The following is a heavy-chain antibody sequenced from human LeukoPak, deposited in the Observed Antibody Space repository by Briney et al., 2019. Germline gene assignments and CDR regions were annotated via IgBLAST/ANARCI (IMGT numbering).Heavy chain of an antibody. V-gene: IGHV3-23*01. CDR3: AKEPRLVLHQLGHFDY. Sequence: PGGSLRLSCAGTGFTFSSYAMSWVRQAPGKGLEWVSAISGTGGNAYYADSVKGRFTISRDNFKNTLYLQMNSLRAEDTAVYYCAKEPRLVLHQLGHFDYWGQGTLVTVSS. CDR2: ISGTGGNA. CDR1: GFTFSSYA. D-gene: IGHD2-8*01. J-gene: IGHJ4*02.